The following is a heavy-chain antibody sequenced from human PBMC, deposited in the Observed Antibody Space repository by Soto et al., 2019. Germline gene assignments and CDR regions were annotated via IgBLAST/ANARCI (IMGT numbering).Heavy chain of an antibody. CDR3: AIEGIAAAGTIGAIWFDP. V-gene: IGHV3-30-3*01. J-gene: IGHJ5*02. Sequence: GGSLRLSCAASGFTFSSYAMHWVRQAPGKGLEWVAVISYDGSNKYYADSVKGRFTISRDNSKNTLYLQMNSLRAEDTAVYYCAIEGIAAAGTIGAIWFDPWGQGTLVTVSS. CDR1: GFTFSSYA. D-gene: IGHD6-13*01. CDR2: ISYDGSNK.